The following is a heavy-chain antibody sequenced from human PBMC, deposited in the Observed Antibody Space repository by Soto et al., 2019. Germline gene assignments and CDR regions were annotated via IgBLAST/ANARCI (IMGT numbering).Heavy chain of an antibody. CDR2: IYWDDDK. Sequence: GLDLEWLALIYWDDDKRYSPSLKSRLTITKDTSKNQVVLTMTNMDPVDTATYYCAHRPPDLYSYGYDYWGQGTLVTVSS. D-gene: IGHD5-18*01. J-gene: IGHJ4*02. CDR3: AHRPPDLYSYGYDY. V-gene: IGHV2-5*02.